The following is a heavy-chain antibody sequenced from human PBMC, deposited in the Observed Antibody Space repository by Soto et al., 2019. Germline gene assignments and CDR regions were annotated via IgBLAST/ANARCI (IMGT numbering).Heavy chain of an antibody. CDR3: ARSLAMVRGVINWCAP. J-gene: IGHJ5*02. CDR2: IIPIFGTA. D-gene: IGHD3-10*01. Sequence: QVQLVQSGAEVKKPGSSVKVSCKASGGTFSSYAISWMRQAPGQGLEWMGGIIPIFGTANYAQKFQGRVTITADESTSTAYMELSSLRSEDTAVYYCARSLAMVRGVINWCAPWGQGTLVTVSS. CDR1: GGTFSSYA. V-gene: IGHV1-69*01.